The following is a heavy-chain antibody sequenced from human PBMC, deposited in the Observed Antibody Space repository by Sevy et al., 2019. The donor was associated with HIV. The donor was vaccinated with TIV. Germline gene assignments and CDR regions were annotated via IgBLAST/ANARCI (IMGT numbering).Heavy chain of an antibody. D-gene: IGHD2-21*02. V-gene: IGHV4-59*01. CDR2: IYYSGST. J-gene: IGHJ6*03. CDR3: ARLAVVTNYYYYYYMDV. CDR1: GGSISSYY. Sequence: SETLSLTCTVSGGSISSYYWSWIRQPPGKGLEWIGYIYYSGSTNYNPSLKSRVTISVDTSKNQFSLKLSSVTAADTAVYYCARLAVVTNYYYYYYMDVWGKGTTVTVSS.